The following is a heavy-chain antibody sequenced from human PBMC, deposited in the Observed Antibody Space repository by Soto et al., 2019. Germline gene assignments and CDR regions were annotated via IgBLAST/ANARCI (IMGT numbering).Heavy chain of an antibody. CDR2: TYFRSKWYN. J-gene: IGHJ5*02. CDR3: AKGDNLGPKTGYAFDP. Sequence: WHTLSLTCAISGDSVSSNTASWNWIRQSPSRGLEWLGRTYFRSKWYNDYAVSVKSRIIINPDTSNNQFSLQLNSVTPEDTAVYFCAKGDNLGPKTGYAFDPWGQGIMVTVSS. V-gene: IGHV6-1*01. CDR1: GDSVSSNTAS. D-gene: IGHD5-12*01.